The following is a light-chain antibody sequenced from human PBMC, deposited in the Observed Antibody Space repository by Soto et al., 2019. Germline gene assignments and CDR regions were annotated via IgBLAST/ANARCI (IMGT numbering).Light chain of an antibody. J-gene: IGKJ4*01. Sequence: DIQMTQSTSSLSASVGDRVTISCRASQGVSSYLAWFQQKPGKVPKLLIYAASTLQSGVPSRFSGSGSGTDFTLTISSLQPDDVATYYCQKYDNAPLTFGGGTKVDIK. CDR3: QKYDNAPLT. V-gene: IGKV1-27*01. CDR2: AAS. CDR1: QGVSSY.